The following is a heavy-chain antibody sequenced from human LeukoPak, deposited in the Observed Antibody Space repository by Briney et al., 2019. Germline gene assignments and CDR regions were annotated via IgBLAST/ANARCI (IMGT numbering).Heavy chain of an antibody. Sequence: PSETLSLTCTVSGGSISSGGYYWSWIRQPPGKGLEWIGYIYHSGSTYYNPSLKSRVTMSVDKSKNHFSLKLSSVTAADTAVYFCVRRPHYYDRSGPRGFYFNYWGQGTLVTVSS. J-gene: IGHJ4*02. CDR3: VRRPHYYDRSGPRGFYFNY. CDR2: IYHSGST. V-gene: IGHV4-30-2*01. D-gene: IGHD3-22*01. CDR1: GGSISSGGYY.